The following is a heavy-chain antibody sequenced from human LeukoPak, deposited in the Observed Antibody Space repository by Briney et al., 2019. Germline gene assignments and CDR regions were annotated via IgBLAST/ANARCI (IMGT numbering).Heavy chain of an antibody. V-gene: IGHV3-66*02. J-gene: IGHJ5*02. CDR2: IYSGGST. Sequence: GGSLRLSCAASGFTVSSNYMSWVRQAPGKGLEWVSVIYSGGSTYYADSVKGRFTISRDNSKNTLYLQMNGLRAEDTAVYYCAGGVRYYDFWSGYPYTNWFDPWGQGTLVTVSS. D-gene: IGHD3-3*01. CDR3: AGGVRYYDFWSGYPYTNWFDP. CDR1: GFTVSSNY.